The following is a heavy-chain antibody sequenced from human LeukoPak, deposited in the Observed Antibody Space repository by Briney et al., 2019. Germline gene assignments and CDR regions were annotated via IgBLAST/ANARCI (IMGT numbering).Heavy chain of an antibody. CDR1: GYSFTSYW. D-gene: IGHD4-23*01. V-gene: IGHV5-51*01. CDR3: ARRLDYGGNSHGY. Sequence: GESLKTSCKGSGYSFTSYWIGWVRQMPGKGLEWMGIIYPGDPDTRYSPSFQGQVTISADKSISTAYLQWSSLKASDTAIYYCARRLDYGGNSHGYWGQGTLVTVPS. CDR2: IYPGDPDT. J-gene: IGHJ4*02.